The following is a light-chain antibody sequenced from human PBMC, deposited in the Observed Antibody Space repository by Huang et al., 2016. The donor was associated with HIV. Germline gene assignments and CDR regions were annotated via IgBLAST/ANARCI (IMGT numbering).Light chain of an antibody. V-gene: IGKV2-28*01. CDR1: QSLLHSNGYND. J-gene: IGKJ2*01. Sequence: DIVMTQSPLSLPVTPGEPASISCRSSQSLLHSNGYNDLEWYLQKPGQSPQLLIYLGSNRASGVPDGFSGSGSGTDFTLKISRVEAEDVGVYYCMQALQTPYTFGQGTKLEIK. CDR2: LGS. CDR3: MQALQTPYT.